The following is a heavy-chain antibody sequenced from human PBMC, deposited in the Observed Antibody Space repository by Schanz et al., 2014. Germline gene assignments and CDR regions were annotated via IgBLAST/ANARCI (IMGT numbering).Heavy chain of an antibody. D-gene: IGHD5-12*01. J-gene: IGHJ3*02. CDR3: ARGGGPEDVFDI. Sequence: QVQLVQSGAEVKKPGASVKVSCKASGYTFTGHHMHWVRQAPGQGLEWMGIINLYGGSTNYAQKFQGRVTVTRDTSTSTVYMELSSLRSDDTAVYYCARGGGPEDVFDIWGQGTILTVSS. CDR1: GYTFTGHH. V-gene: IGHV1-46*01. CDR2: INLYGGST.